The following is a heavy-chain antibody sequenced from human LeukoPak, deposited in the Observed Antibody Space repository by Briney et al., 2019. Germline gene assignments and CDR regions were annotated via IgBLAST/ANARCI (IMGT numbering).Heavy chain of an antibody. CDR2: IYYSGST. D-gene: IGHD3-16*02. Sequence: SETLSLTCTVSGGSVSSSSYHWGWIRQPPGKGLEWIGSIYYSGSTYYNPSLKSRVTISVDTSKNQFSLKLSSVTAANTAVYYCARGPYVWGSYRPSKDYYYMDVWGKGTTVTVSS. CDR1: GGSVSSSSYH. V-gene: IGHV4-39*07. J-gene: IGHJ6*03. CDR3: ARGPYVWGSYRPSKDYYYMDV.